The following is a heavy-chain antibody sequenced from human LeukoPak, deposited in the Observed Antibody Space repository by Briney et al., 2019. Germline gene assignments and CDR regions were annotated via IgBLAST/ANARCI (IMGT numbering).Heavy chain of an antibody. CDR2: IYYSGST. CDR1: GGSISSSSYY. J-gene: IGHJ4*02. V-gene: IGHV4-39*01. CDR3: AKIPRKGYYDSSVAPFSGN. Sequence: PSETLSLTCTVSGGSISSSSYYWGWIRQPPGKGLEWIGSIYYSGSTYYNPSLKSRVTISVDTSKNQFSLKLSSVTAADTAVYYRAKIPRKGYYDSSVAPFSGNWGQGTLVTVSS. D-gene: IGHD3-22*01.